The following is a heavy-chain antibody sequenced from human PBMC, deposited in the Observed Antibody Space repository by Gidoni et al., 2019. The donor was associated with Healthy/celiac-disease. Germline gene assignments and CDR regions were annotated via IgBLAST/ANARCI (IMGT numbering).Heavy chain of an antibody. V-gene: IGHV4-38-2*02. D-gene: IGHD3-3*01. J-gene: IGHJ6*02. CDR3: AREVNYDFFGYYYGMDV. CDR2: IYHSGST. CDR1: VYSISSGYY. Sequence: VQLQESGPGLVRPSETLSLTCAVSVYSISSGYYWGWIRQPPGKGLEWIGSIYHSGSTYYNPSLKSRVTISVDTSKNQFSLKLSSVTAADTAVYYCAREVNYDFFGYYYGMDVWGQGTTVTVSS.